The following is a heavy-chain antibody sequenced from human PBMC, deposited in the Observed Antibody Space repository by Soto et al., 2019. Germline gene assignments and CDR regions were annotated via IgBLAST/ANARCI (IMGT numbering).Heavy chain of an antibody. CDR3: ARRIAVAGSFEG. V-gene: IGHV1-46*01. CDR2: INPSGGST. CDR1: GYTFTSYY. J-gene: IGHJ4*02. Sequence: ASVKVSCKASGYTFTSYYMHWVRQAPGQGLEWMGIINPSGGSTSYAQKFQGRVTMTRDTSTSTVYMELSSLRAEDTAVYYCARRIAVAGSFEGWGQGTLVTVSS. D-gene: IGHD6-19*01.